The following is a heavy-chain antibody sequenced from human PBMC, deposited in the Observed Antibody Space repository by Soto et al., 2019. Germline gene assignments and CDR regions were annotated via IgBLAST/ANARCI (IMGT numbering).Heavy chain of an antibody. CDR3: XXXXXXVXWFDP. Sequence: EVQLVESGGGLVQPGGSLRLSCAASGFTFSSYSMNWVRQAPGKGLEWVSYISSSSSTIYYADSVKGRFTISRDNXXXXXXXXXXXXXXXXXXXXXXXXXXXXVXWFDPWGQGTLVTVSS. V-gene: IGHV3-48*01. J-gene: IGHJ5*02. CDR2: ISSSSSTI. CDR1: GFTFSSYS.